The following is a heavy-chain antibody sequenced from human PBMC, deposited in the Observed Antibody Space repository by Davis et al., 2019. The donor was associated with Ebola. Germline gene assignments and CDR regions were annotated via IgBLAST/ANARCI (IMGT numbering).Heavy chain of an antibody. CDR2: VNSDGSDT. D-gene: IGHD1-26*01. CDR1: GFTFDDYA. CDR3: AREGMGGSFDY. V-gene: IGHV3-74*01. J-gene: IGHJ4*02. Sequence: GESLKISCAASGFTFDDYAMNWVRQAPGKGLVWVSRVNSDGSDTSYADSVKGRFTISSDNAKNTLYLQMNSLRAENTAVYYCAREGMGGSFDYWGQGTLVTVSS.